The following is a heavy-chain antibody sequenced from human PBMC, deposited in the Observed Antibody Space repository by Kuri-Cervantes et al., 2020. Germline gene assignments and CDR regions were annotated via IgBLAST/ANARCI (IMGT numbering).Heavy chain of an antibody. V-gene: IGHV5-51*01. CDR3: ARLEGSSGYYWTPRSGFDP. CDR2: IYPRDSDI. CDR1: GYNFPIYW. J-gene: IGHJ5*02. D-gene: IGHD3-22*01. Sequence: GESLKISCRSSGYNFPIYWIAWVRQVPGKGLEWVGVIYPRDSDIRYSPSFQGQVTISADKSVSTAYLQWSSLKASDTAMYYCARLEGSSGYYWTPRSGFDPWGQGTLVTVSS.